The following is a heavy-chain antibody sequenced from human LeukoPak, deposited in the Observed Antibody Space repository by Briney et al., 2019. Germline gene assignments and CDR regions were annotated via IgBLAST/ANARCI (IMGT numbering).Heavy chain of an antibody. CDR1: GYTFTGYY. CDR2: INPNSGGT. CDR3: ARGEEQYSSSWYRWFDP. J-gene: IGHJ5*02. V-gene: IGHV1-2*02. Sequence: ASVKVSCKASGYTFTGYYMRWVRQAPGQGLEWMGWINPNSGGTNYAQKFQGRVTMTRDTSISTAYMELSRLRSDDTAVYYCARGEEQYSSSWYRWFDPWGQGTLVTVSS. D-gene: IGHD6-13*01.